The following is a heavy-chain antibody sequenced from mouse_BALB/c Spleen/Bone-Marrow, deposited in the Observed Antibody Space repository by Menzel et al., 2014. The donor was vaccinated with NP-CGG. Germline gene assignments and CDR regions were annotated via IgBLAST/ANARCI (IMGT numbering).Heavy chain of an antibody. CDR1: GYSFTGYN. CDR3: ARELSGSISLAY. Sequence: EVKLVESGPELEKPGASVKISCKASGYSFTGYNMNWVKQSDGRSLEWIGNIDPYYGGTSYNQKFRGKATLTVDKSSSTESMQRTRVTSEDSALYYCARELSGSISLAYWGQGTLVSVS. D-gene: IGHD1-1*01. CDR2: IDPYYGGT. J-gene: IGHJ3*01. V-gene: IGHV1S135*01.